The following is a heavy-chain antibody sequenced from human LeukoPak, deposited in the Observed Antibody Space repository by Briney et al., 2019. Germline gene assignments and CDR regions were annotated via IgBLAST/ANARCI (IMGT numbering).Heavy chain of an antibody. CDR1: DDSISTDSYY. J-gene: IGHJ4*02. Sequence: PSETLSLTCTVSDDSISTDSYYWTWVRQPPGKGLEWVASLHYSGTPYYSPSLSSRISIFVDTSKRQFSLQVRSVTASDTAMYYCSRGDDSYKQGNFWGQGTPVTVSS. CDR2: LHYSGTP. D-gene: IGHD5-24*01. CDR3: SRGDDSYKQGNF. V-gene: IGHV4-39*01.